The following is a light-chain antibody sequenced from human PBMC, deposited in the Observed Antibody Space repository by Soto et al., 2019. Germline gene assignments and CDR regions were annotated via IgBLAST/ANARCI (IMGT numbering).Light chain of an antibody. CDR1: QSVLYSSNNKNY. V-gene: IGKV4-1*01. J-gene: IGKJ4*01. CDR2: WPS. Sequence: DIVMTQSPDSLAVSLGERATVNCKSSQSVLYSSNNKNYLAWYQQKPGQPPKMIIYWPSTRESGVPDRFSGSGSGTDFTLTISSLQAEDVAVYYCQQYYNSRLTFGGGTKVEIK. CDR3: QQYYNSRLT.